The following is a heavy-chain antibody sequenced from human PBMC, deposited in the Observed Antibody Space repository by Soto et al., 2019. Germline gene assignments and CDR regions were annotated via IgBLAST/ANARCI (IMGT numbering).Heavy chain of an antibody. CDR1: GGSVSSGGFY. Sequence: XATLGLTCTVSGGSVSSGGFYWSWIRQPPGKGLEWIGYIYYSGSTNYNPALKSRVTISVDTSKNQFSLKLSSVTAADTAVYYCARDRHHNWFDPWGQRTLVTVSS. CDR2: IYYSGST. CDR3: ARDRHHNWFDP. J-gene: IGHJ5*02. V-gene: IGHV4-61*08.